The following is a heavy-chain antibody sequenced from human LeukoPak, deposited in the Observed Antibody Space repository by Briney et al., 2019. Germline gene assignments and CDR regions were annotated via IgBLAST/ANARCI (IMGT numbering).Heavy chain of an antibody. CDR2: IYWDDDK. J-gene: IGHJ4*02. V-gene: IGHV2-5*02. Sequence: SGPTLVKPTQTLTGTCTFSGFSLSTSGLAVGWIRKPPVRALEWLALIYWDDDKGYSPSLKSRLTISKDTSKNQVLITMTNMDPLDTAAYYCAHSIPLDNGYDQPYFDYWGQGTLVTVSS. CDR1: GFSLSTSGLA. CDR3: AHSIPLDNGYDQPYFDY. D-gene: IGHD5-12*01.